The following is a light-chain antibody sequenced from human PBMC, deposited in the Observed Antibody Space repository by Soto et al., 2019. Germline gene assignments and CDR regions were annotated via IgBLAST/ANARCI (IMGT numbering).Light chain of an antibody. V-gene: IGKV3-15*01. CDR2: AAS. CDR3: QQYHNWPPQYT. Sequence: EIVMTQSPATLSVSSGERATLACRASQTVASNVAWYQQKPGQAPRLLIHAASTRATGVPARFSGSGSGTEFTLTISSLKSDDFAVYYCQQYHNWPPQYTFGQGTKLQIK. J-gene: IGKJ2*01. CDR1: QTVASN.